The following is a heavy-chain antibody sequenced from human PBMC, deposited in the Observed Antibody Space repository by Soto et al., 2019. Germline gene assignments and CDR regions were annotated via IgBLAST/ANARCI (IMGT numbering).Heavy chain of an antibody. V-gene: IGHV3-21*01. CDR3: ARGTNYYDSSVYYGY. Sequence: GGSLRLSCAASGFTFSSYSMNWVRQAPGKGLQWVSSISSSSTYIYYADSVKGRFTISRDNARNSLYLQMNSLRAEDTAVYYCARGTNYYDSSVYYGYWGQGTLVTVSS. CDR2: ISSSSTYI. CDR1: GFTFSSYS. J-gene: IGHJ4*02. D-gene: IGHD3-22*01.